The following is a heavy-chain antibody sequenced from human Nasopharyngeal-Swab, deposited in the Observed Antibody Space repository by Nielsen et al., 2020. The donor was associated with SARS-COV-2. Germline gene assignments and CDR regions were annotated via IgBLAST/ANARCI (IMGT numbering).Heavy chain of an antibody. CDR2: INPSGGST. CDR3: ARVRDDYVWGSFPSYFDY. J-gene: IGHJ4*02. V-gene: IGHV1-46*01. D-gene: IGHD3-16*01. Sequence: ASVKVSCKASGYTFTSYYMHWVRQAPGQGLEWMGIINPSGGSTSYAQKFQGRVTMTRDTSTSTVYMELSSLRSEDTAVYYCARVRDDYVWGSFPSYFDYWGQGTLVTVSS. CDR1: GYTFTSYY.